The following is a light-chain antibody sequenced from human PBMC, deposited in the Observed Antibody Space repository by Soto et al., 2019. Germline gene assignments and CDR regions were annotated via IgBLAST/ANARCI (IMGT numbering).Light chain of an antibody. CDR3: QQYSNWPPLYT. CDR1: QSVSSY. CDR2: DAS. V-gene: IGKV3-15*01. J-gene: IGKJ2*01. Sequence: EIVMTQSPATLSVSPGQRATLSCRASQSVSSYLAWYQQKPGLPPRLLIYDASTRATGIPDRFSGSGSGTDFTLTIRSLQSADFAVYYCQQYSNWPPLYTFGRGTKLEIK.